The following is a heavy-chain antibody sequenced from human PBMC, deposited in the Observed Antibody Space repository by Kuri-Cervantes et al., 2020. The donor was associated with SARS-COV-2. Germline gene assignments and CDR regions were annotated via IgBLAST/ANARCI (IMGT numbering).Heavy chain of an antibody. V-gene: IGHV3-21*01. J-gene: IGHJ6*02. Sequence: GGSLRLSCAASGFTFSSYSMNWVRQAPGKGLEWVSSISSSSSYIYYADSVKGRFTISRDNAKNSLYLQMNSLRAEDTAVYYCARVYSSSSRYYYYGMDVWGQGTKVTVSS. CDR3: ARVYSSSSRYYYYGMDV. CDR1: GFTFSSYS. CDR2: ISSSSSYI. D-gene: IGHD6-6*01.